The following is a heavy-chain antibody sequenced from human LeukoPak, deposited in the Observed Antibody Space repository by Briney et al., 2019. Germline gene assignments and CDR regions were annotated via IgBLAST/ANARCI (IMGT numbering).Heavy chain of an antibody. CDR1: GCTFSSYA. CDR3: AITLVLVTAIPYYFDY. Sequence: GGSLRLSCAASGCTFSSYAMSWVRQAPGKGREWVSAISGSGGSTYYADSVKGRFTISRDNSKNTLYLQMNSLRAEDTAVYYCAITLVLVTAIPYYFDYWGQGTLVTVSS. V-gene: IGHV3-23*01. CDR2: ISGSGGST. J-gene: IGHJ4*02. D-gene: IGHD2-21*02.